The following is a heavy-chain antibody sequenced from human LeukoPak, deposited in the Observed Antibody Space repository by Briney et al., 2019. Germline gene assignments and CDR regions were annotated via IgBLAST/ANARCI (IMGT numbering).Heavy chain of an antibody. CDR2: IKEDGSEK. Sequence: PGGSLRLSCVASGFTFSYYWMSWVRQAPGKGLEWVANIKEDGSEKYYVDSVKGRFTISRDNAKNSLYLQMNSLRAEATAVYFCARYNGGNTYYFDYWGQGTLVTVSS. CDR1: GFTFSYYW. V-gene: IGHV3-7*03. J-gene: IGHJ4*02. CDR3: ARYNGGNTYYFDY. D-gene: IGHD4-23*01.